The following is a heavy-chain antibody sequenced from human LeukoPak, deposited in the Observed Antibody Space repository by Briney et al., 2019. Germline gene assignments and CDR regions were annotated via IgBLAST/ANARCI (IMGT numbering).Heavy chain of an antibody. CDR2: IKEDGSDK. J-gene: IGHJ4*02. D-gene: IGHD5-18*01. CDR1: GFTFSTYR. Sequence: GGSLRLSCAASGFTFSTYRMSWVRQAPGKGLEWVANIKEDGSDKNYVDSMKGRFTISRDNAKNSLYLQMNSLRVEDTAVYYCARDAGYGYDRFDYWGQGTQVTVSS. V-gene: IGHV3-7*01. CDR3: ARDAGYGYDRFDY.